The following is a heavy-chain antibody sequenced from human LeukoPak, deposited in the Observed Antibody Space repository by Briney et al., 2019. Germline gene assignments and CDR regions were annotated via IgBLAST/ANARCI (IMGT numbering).Heavy chain of an antibody. Sequence: GGSLRHSCVASGLTFSGYATSSVRQGPGKRVERVSAINGGADSTYSAVSVRGRFTISRDNSKNTLFLQMNSLRVEDTAVYYCAKWGAQSGNYRVVDCWGRGAMVTVSS. V-gene: IGHV3-23*01. J-gene: IGHJ4*02. CDR2: INGGADST. CDR1: GLTFSGYA. CDR3: AKWGAQSGNYRVVDC. D-gene: IGHD3-10*01.